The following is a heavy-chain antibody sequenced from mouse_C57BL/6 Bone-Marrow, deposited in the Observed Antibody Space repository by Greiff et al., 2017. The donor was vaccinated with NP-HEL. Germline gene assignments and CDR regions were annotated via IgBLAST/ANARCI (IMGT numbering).Heavy chain of an antibody. Sequence: EVKLVESGGGLVKPGGSLKLSCAASGFTFSSYTMSWVRQTPEKRLEWVATISGGGGNTYYPDSVKGRFTISRDNAKNTLYLQMSSLRSEDTALYYCARATTVVALDYWGQGTTLTVSS. V-gene: IGHV5-9*01. J-gene: IGHJ2*01. CDR1: GFTFSSYT. CDR3: ARATTVVALDY. D-gene: IGHD1-1*01. CDR2: ISGGGGNT.